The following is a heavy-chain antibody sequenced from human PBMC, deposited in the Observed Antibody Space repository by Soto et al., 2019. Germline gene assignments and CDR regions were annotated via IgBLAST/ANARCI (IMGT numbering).Heavy chain of an antibody. Sequence: ASVQVSGKASGYTFPSYGISWVRQAPGQGLEWMGWISAYKGNTNYAQNLQGRVTMTTDKSTSTAYMELRSLRSDDTAVYYCARDGEGYCSSTRCYTRAEVRRYYYYYGMDVWGQGTTVTVSS. CDR3: ARDGEGYCSSTRCYTRAEVRRYYYYYGMDV. CDR2: ISAYKGNT. J-gene: IGHJ6*02. D-gene: IGHD2-2*02. CDR1: GYTFPSYG. V-gene: IGHV1-18*04.